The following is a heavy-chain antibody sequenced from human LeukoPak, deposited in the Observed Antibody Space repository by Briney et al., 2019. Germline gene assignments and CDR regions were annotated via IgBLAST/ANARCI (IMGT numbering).Heavy chain of an antibody. J-gene: IGHJ4*02. Sequence: PGGSLRLSCVASGFTFSSYGMHWVRQAPGKGLEWVAVISYDGSNKYYADSVKGRFTISRDNSKNTLYLQMNSLRAEDTAVYYCAKVGIAVAGIDYWGQGTLVTVSS. CDR2: ISYDGSNK. D-gene: IGHD6-19*01. V-gene: IGHV3-30*18. CDR3: AKVGIAVAGIDY. CDR1: GFTFSSYG.